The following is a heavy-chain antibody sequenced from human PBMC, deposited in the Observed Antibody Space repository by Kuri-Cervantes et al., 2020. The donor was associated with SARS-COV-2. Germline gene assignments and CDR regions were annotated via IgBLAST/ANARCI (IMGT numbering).Heavy chain of an antibody. D-gene: IGHD2-21*01. V-gene: IGHV4-30-2*01. Sequence: SCAVSGGTFSSGDYSWVWIPQRQGKGRESVVYCYHSGSSHYNPSLKCRATISVDTYKSQFSLKLTSVTAADTVEYYCARRAAGYCDGTRCSYEYDFDYWGQGTPVTVSS. J-gene: IGHJ4*02. CDR2: CYHSGSS. CDR1: GGTFSSGDYS. CDR3: ARRAAGYCDGTRCSYEYDFDY.